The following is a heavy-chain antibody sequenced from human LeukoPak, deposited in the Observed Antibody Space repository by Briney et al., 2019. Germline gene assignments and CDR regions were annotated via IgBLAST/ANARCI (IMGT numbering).Heavy chain of an antibody. CDR1: GLTFRTYA. CDR2: ISGSGNGT. J-gene: IGHJ4*02. V-gene: IGHV3-23*01. Sequence: GGSLRLSCTASGLTFRTYAMNWVRQAPGKGLEWLSGISGSGNGTYIISRDNSKNMVYLQMNSLTVEDTATYYCAKRTMSAFDSWGQGTLLIVSS. CDR3: AKRTMSAFDS. D-gene: IGHD5-24*01.